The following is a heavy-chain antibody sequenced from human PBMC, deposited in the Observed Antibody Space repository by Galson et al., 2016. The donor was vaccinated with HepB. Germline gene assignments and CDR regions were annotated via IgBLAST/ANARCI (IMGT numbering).Heavy chain of an antibody. D-gene: IGHD3-10*01. CDR2: TNEYGSIT. CDR3: ARDVGGWGSY. Sequence: SLRLSCAASGFSFSSFWMHWVRQVPGKGLVWVARTNEYGSITDYADSVKGRFTISRDNSKNTLYLQVSSLRAEDTAVYFCARDVGGWGSYWGQGTLVTVSS. V-gene: IGHV3-74*01. J-gene: IGHJ4*02. CDR1: GFSFSSFW.